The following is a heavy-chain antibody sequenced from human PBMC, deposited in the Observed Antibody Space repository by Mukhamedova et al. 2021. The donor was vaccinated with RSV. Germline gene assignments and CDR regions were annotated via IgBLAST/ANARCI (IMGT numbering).Heavy chain of an antibody. Sequence: GPGKGLQWVSAINGDGDSTYYGDSVKGRFTISRDISKNTLFLQMKSLRADDTAVYYCAKSQTTAFVAFDIWGQGTMVTVSS. J-gene: IGHJ3*02. V-gene: IGHV3-23*01. CDR2: INGDGDST. CDR3: AKSQTTAFVAFDI. D-gene: IGHD4-17*01.